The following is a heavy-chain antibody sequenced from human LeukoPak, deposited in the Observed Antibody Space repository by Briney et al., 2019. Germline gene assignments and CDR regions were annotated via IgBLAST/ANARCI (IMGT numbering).Heavy chain of an antibody. V-gene: IGHV4-39*01. J-gene: IGHJ5*02. Sequence: SETLSLTCTVSGGSISSSSYYWGWIRQPPGKGLEWIGSIYYSGSTYYNPSLKSRVTISVDTSKNQFSLKLSSVTAADTAVYYYARQRPVQITMVRGVSWFDPWGQGTLVTVSS. CDR2: IYYSGST. CDR1: GGSISSSSYY. CDR3: ARQRPVQITMVRGVSWFDP. D-gene: IGHD3-10*01.